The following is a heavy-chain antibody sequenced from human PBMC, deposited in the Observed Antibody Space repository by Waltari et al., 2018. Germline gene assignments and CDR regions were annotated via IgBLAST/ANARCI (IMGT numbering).Heavy chain of an antibody. CDR3: ATARDEHTAMVYFDN. D-gene: IGHD5-18*01. V-gene: IGHV3-66*02. CDR2: MYPAGSA. Sequence: EVKLVESGGGLVHPGGSLRLSCAASGFTVSSTHRSWVRQAPGKGPEWFSIMYPAGSAYNADSVEGRFTMSRDISNNMVHLQMNRLRLEDSATYYCATARDEHTAMVYFDNWGQGTLVSVSS. J-gene: IGHJ4*02. CDR1: GFTVSSTH.